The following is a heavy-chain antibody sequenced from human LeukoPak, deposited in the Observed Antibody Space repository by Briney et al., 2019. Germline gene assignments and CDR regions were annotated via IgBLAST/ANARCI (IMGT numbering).Heavy chain of an antibody. CDR1: GGTFSSYG. J-gene: IGHJ3*02. D-gene: IGHD6-13*01. Sequence: SCKASGGTFSSYGMHWVRQAPGKGLEWVAVISYDGSNKYYADSVKGRFTISRDNSKNTLYLQMNSLRAEDTAVYYCAKAAGTYSSSWYPPLDAFDIWGQGTMVTVSS. CDR3: AKAAGTYSSSWYPPLDAFDI. CDR2: ISYDGSNK. V-gene: IGHV3-30*18.